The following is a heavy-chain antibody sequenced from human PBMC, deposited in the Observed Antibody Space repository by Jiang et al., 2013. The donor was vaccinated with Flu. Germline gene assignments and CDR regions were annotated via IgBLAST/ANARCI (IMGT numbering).Heavy chain of an antibody. V-gene: IGHV4-34*01. CDR2: IDHSGST. CDR1: VGPLVITT. J-gene: IGHJ5*02. D-gene: IGHD5-24*01. CDR3: ARGHRNSEMATITPWFDP. Sequence: LLKPSETLVPSPALSLVGPLVITTRSWIRQPPGKGLEWIGEIDHSGSTNYYPSLESRVTISVDTSKKQFSLKLKSVTAADTAVYYCARGHRNSEMATITPWFDPLGPREPWSPSPQ.